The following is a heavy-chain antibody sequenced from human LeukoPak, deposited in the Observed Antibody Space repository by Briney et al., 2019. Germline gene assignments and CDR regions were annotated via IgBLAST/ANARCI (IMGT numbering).Heavy chain of an antibody. CDR2: ISSSSSYI. CDR3: ARHRSAVAGTGGDYYYYYYMDV. D-gene: IGHD6-19*01. CDR1: GFTFSSYA. J-gene: IGHJ6*03. Sequence: GGSLRLSCAASGFTFSSYAMSWVRQAPGKGLEWVSSISSSSSYIYYADSVKGRFTISRDNAKNSLYLQMNSLRAEDTAVYYCARHRSAVAGTGGDYYYYYYMDVWGKGTTVTVS. V-gene: IGHV3-21*01.